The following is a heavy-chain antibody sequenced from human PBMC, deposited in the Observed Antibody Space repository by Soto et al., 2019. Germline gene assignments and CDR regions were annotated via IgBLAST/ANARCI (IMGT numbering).Heavy chain of an antibody. J-gene: IGHJ4*02. D-gene: IGHD1-26*01. CDR3: ARQTVGAIDYFFDY. CDR1: GYSFTSYW. Sequence: GESLKISCKGSGYSFTSYWISWVRQMPGKGLEWMGRIDPSDSYTNYSPSFQGHVTISADKSISTAYLQWSSLKASDTAMYYCARQTVGAIDYFFDYWGQGTLVTVPQ. CDR2: IDPSDSYT. V-gene: IGHV5-10-1*01.